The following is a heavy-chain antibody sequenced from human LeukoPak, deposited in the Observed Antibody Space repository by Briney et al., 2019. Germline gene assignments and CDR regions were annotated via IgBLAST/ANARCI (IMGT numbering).Heavy chain of an antibody. V-gene: IGHV1-58*02. J-gene: IGHJ6*02. CDR1: GFTFTSSA. CDR2: IVVGSGNT. Sequence: ASVKVSCKASGFTFTSSAMQWVRQARGQRLEWIGWIVVGSGNTNYAQKFQERVTITRDMSTSTAYMELSSLRSEDTAVYYCAAVTCSSWANDVWGQGTTVTVSS. D-gene: IGHD6-13*01. CDR3: AAVTCSSWANDV.